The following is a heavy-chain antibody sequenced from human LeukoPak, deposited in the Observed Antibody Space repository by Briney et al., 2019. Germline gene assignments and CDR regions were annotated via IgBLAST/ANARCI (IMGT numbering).Heavy chain of an antibody. CDR1: GFTFSSYW. V-gene: IGHV3-7*04. CDR3: AREVGATNAFDI. CDR2: IKQDGREK. Sequence: GESLKISCAASGFTFSSYWMSWVRQAPGKGLEWVANIKQDGREKYYVDSVKGRFTISRDNAKNSLYLQMNTLRAEDTAVYYCAREVGATNAFDIWGQGTMVTVSS. J-gene: IGHJ3*02. D-gene: IGHD1-26*01.